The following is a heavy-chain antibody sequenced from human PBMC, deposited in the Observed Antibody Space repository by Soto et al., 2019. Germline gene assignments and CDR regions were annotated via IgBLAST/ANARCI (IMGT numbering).Heavy chain of an antibody. CDR1: GYTFTSYA. J-gene: IGHJ4*02. D-gene: IGHD6-13*01. V-gene: IGHV1-3*01. CDR3: ARELSSSSPYDY. Sequence: ASVKVSCKASGYTFTSYAMHWVRQAPGQRLEWMGWINAGNGNTKYSQKFQGRVTITRDTSASTAYMELSSLGSEDTAVYYCARELSSSSPYDYWGQGTLVTVSS. CDR2: INAGNGNT.